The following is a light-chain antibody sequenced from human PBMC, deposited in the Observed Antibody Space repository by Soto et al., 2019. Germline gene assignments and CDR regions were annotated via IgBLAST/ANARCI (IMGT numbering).Light chain of an antibody. CDR1: QSISRNY. J-gene: IGKJ4*01. V-gene: IGKV3-20*01. CDR3: QHYGSSPRV. CDR2: GAS. Sequence: ESVLTQSPRSLSLSPGERATLSCRASQSISRNYLGWYQQNVGQAPRLLIYGASNRATGIPGRFSGSASGTDFTLTISRLEPEDFAVYYCQHYGSSPRVFGGGTKVDIK.